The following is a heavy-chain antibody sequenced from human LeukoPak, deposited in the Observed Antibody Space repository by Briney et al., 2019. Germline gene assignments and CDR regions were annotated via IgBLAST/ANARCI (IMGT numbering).Heavy chain of an antibody. CDR1: GFTFSSYW. CDR3: AKVGPGSPVLLWFGELFDY. Sequence: PGGSLRLSCAASGFTFSSYWMSWVRQAPGKGLEWVANIKKDGSEKYYVDSVKGRFTISRDNAKTSLYLQMNSLRAEDTAVYYCAKVGPGSPVLLWFGELFDYWGQGTLVTVSS. V-gene: IGHV3-7*03. J-gene: IGHJ4*02. CDR2: IKKDGSEK. D-gene: IGHD3-10*01.